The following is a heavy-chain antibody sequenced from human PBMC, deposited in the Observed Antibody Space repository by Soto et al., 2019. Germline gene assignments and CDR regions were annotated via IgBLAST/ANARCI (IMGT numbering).Heavy chain of an antibody. CDR1: GYTFTSYD. J-gene: IGHJ5*02. CDR3: ARGRYYGSGSYYNVYWFDP. V-gene: IGHV1-8*01. Sequence: GPSVKVSCKASGYTFTSYDINWVRQATGQGLEWMGWMNPNSGNTGYAQKFQGRVTMTRNTSISTAYMELSSLRSEDTAVYYCARGRYYGSGSYYNVYWFDPWGQGTLVTVSS. CDR2: MNPNSGNT. D-gene: IGHD3-10*01.